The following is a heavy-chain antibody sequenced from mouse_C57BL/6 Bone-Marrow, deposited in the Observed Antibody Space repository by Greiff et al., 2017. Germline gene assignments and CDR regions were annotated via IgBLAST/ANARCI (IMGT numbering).Heavy chain of an antibody. J-gene: IGHJ3*01. CDR2: IYPRSGNT. CDR1: GYTFTSYG. Sequence: QVQLQQSGAELARPGASVKLSCKASGYTFTSYGISWVKQRTGQGLEWIGEIYPRSGNTYYNEKFKGKATLTADKSSSTAYMELRSLPSEDSAVYFFARPSIYYDYGSWFAYWGQGTLVTVSA. D-gene: IGHD2-4*01. V-gene: IGHV1-81*01. CDR3: ARPSIYYDYGSWFAY.